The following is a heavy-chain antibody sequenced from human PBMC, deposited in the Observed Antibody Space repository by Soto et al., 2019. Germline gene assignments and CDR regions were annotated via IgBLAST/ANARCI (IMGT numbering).Heavy chain of an antibody. J-gene: IGHJ4*02. V-gene: IGHV3-11*01. D-gene: IGHD3-9*01. CDR3: AREMPRFGVLRYFDWSH. CDR2: ISSSGSTM. Sequence: QVQLVESGGGLVKPGGSLRLSCAASGFTFTDYYMSWIRQAPGKGLEWVSYISSSGSTMYYADSVKGRFTISRDNAKNSLYLQMNSLRAVDTAVYYCAREMPRFGVLRYFDWSHWGQGTLVTVSS. CDR1: GFTFTDYY.